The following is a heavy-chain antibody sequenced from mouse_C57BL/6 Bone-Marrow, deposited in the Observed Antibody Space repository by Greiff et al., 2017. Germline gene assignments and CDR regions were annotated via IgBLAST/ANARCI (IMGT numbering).Heavy chain of an antibody. CDR1: GFTFSSYG. D-gene: IGHD2-3*01. CDR3: ARQGYDYLDY. J-gene: IGHJ2*01. CDR2: ISSGGSYT. V-gene: IGHV5-6*01. Sequence: EVKLMESGGDLVKPGGSLKLSCAASGFTFSSYGMSWVRQTPDKRLEWIATISSGGSYTYYPDSVKGRFTFSRDNANNTLYLQMSSLKSEDTAMYYCARQGYDYLDYWGQGTTLTVSS.